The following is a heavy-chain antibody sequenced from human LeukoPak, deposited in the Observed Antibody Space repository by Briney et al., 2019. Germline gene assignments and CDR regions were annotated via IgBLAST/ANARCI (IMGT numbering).Heavy chain of an antibody. CDR2: TYYGSKWYN. D-gene: IGHD1-26*01. J-gene: IGHJ2*01. Sequence: SQTLSLTCAISGDSVSSNSAAWNWIRQSPSRGLEWLGRTYYGSKWYNDYAVSVKSRITINPDTSKNQFSLQLNSVTPEDTAVYYCARGKWELLSHYWCFDLWGRGTLVTVSS. CDR3: ARGKWELLSHYWCFDL. V-gene: IGHV6-1*01. CDR1: GDSVSSNSAA.